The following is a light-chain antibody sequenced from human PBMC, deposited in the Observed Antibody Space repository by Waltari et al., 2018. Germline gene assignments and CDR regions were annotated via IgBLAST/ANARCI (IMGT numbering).Light chain of an antibody. CDR3: GTWDNRLSAVV. V-gene: IGLV1-51*01. CDR2: ANL. CDR1: TSIISRNY. J-gene: IGLJ2*01. Sequence: QSVLTQPPSVSPAPGPGLTIHCSGVTSIISRNYVSWYQQFPGAAPKLLIYANLRRPSDTPDRFSGSKSGTSAALGITGLQTGDEADYFCGTWDNRLSAVVFGGGTKLTVL.